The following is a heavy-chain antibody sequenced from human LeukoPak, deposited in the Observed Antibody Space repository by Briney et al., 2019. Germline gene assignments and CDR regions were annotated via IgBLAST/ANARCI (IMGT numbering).Heavy chain of an antibody. CDR3: VRTTGWPDC. CDR2: INSDGRNT. J-gene: IGHJ4*02. Sequence: GGSLRLSCVASGFPFSSYWVHWVRQVPGKGLVWVSRINSDGRNTVYADSVKGRFTISRDNAKNTLYLQMNSLRAEDTAVYYCVRTTGWPDCWGQGTLVTVSS. V-gene: IGHV3-74*01. D-gene: IGHD6-19*01. CDR1: GFPFSSYW.